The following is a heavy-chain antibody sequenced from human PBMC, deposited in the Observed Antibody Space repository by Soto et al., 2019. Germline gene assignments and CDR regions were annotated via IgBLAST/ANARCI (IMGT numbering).Heavy chain of an antibody. CDR3: ARVAADIASWLDP. J-gene: IGHJ5*02. CDR2: IYHRGNT. Sequence: SETLSLTCSVSGGSLSDGDYFWSWIRQPPGKGLEWIGHIYHRGNTYTNPPLKSRLTISVDTPKNQLSLKLNSVTAADTAVYYCARVAADIASWLDPWGQGTLVTVLL. V-gene: IGHV4-30-4*02. CDR1: GGSLSDGDYF. D-gene: IGHD5-12*01.